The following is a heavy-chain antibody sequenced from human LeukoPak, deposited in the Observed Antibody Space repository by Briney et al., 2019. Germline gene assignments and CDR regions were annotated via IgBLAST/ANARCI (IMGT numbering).Heavy chain of an antibody. CDR3: ARGLVIRQDGAFDV. Sequence: SETLPLTCTVSGVSVSSYYWSWIRQPPGKGLEWIGYIFYMGETDYNPSLKRRVTISVDTSKNQFSLKLSSVTAADTAVYYCARGLVIRQDGAFDVWGQGTMVTVSS. V-gene: IGHV4-59*02. D-gene: IGHD3-9*01. CDR1: GVSVSSYY. J-gene: IGHJ3*01. CDR2: IFYMGET.